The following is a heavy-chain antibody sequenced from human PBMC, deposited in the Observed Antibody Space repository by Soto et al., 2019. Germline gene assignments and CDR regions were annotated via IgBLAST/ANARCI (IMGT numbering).Heavy chain of an antibody. CDR1: EFTFSNAW. CDR3: TTTIDYGDYLI. Sequence: EVQLVESGGGLVKPGGSLRLSCAASEFTFSNAWMSWVRQAPGKGLEWVGRIKSKTDGGTTDYAAPVKGRFTISRDDSKNTLYLQMNSLKTEDTAVYYCTTTIDYGDYLIWGQGTMVTVSS. V-gene: IGHV3-15*01. CDR2: IKSKTDGGTT. D-gene: IGHD4-17*01. J-gene: IGHJ3*02.